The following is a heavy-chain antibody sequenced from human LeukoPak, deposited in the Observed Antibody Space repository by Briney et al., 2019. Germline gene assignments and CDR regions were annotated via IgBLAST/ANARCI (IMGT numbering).Heavy chain of an antibody. D-gene: IGHD3-3*01. CDR1: GGSISSSSYY. Sequence: SETLSLTCTVSGGSISSSSYYWGWIRQPPGKGLEWIGSIYYSGSTYYNPSLKSRVTISVDTSKNQFSLKLSSVTAADTAVYYCANGYYDFWSGSYYYFDYWGQGTLVTVSS. J-gene: IGHJ4*02. V-gene: IGHV4-39*01. CDR2: IYYSGST. CDR3: ANGYYDFWSGSYYYFDY.